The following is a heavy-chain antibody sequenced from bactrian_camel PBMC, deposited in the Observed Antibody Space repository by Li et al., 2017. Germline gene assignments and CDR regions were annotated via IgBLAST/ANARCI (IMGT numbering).Heavy chain of an antibody. V-gene: IGHV3-3*01. J-gene: IGHJ6*01. CDR2: LQTTGRNT. CDR3: AAEAHSYNPCWARGDFGY. D-gene: IGHD5*01. CDR1: GLAKTTRC. Sequence: HVQLVESGGGLVQPGESLRLSCAASGLAKTTRCMGWFRQAPGKEREGVAVLQTTGRNTAYADSVKGRFTISQDSARITAYLQMTNLKPEDTNMYFCAAEAHSYNPCWARGDFGYWGQGTQVTVS.